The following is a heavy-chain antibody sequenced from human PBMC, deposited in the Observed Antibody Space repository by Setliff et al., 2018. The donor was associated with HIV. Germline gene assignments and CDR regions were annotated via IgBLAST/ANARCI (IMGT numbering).Heavy chain of an antibody. Sequence: LRLSCAASGFTFSSYWMHWFRQAPGKGLVWVSRINTDGTNTNYADSVKGRFTISRDNTKNTLYLQMNSLRVEDTAVYYCVREGWTLLRYVDWLLSYMDVWGKGTTVTVSS. J-gene: IGHJ6*03. D-gene: IGHD3-9*01. CDR1: GFTFSSYW. V-gene: IGHV3-74*01. CDR3: VREGWTLLRYVDWLLSYMDV. CDR2: INTDGTNT.